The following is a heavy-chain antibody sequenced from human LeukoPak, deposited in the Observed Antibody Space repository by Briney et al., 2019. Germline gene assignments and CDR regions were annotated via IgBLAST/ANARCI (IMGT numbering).Heavy chain of an antibody. V-gene: IGHV3-74*01. J-gene: IGHJ4*02. CDR2: IYSDAT. Sequence: PGGSVTLSCAASGFTFSSYWIHWLRQAPGKGLVWVSRIYSDATYYADSVKGRFTISRDNAKNTLYLQMNSLRAEDTAVYYCARESYDSSGYYYGGGFDYWGQGTLVTVSS. D-gene: IGHD3-22*01. CDR1: GFTFSSYW. CDR3: ARESYDSSGYYYGGGFDY.